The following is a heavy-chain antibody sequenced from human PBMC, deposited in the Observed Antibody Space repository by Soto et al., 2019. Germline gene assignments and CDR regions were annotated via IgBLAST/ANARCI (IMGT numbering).Heavy chain of an antibody. CDR3: ARDSSHCTNSVCYTFDY. J-gene: IGHJ4*02. Sequence: ASVKVSCKASGYTFTNYYIHWVRQAPGQGLEWLGIIRPSGGRTEYAQRFQGRVTMTRDTSTSTVYMELTSLTSEDTAVYYCARDSSHCTNSVCYTFDYWGQGTLVTVSS. CDR2: IRPSGGRT. D-gene: IGHD2-8*01. V-gene: IGHV1-46*01. CDR1: GYTFTNYY.